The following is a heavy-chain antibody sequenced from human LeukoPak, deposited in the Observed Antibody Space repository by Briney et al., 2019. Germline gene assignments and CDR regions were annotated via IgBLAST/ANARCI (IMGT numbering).Heavy chain of an antibody. D-gene: IGHD6-19*01. CDR1: GGSISRYY. CDR3: ARFASSGWPSRWFDP. V-gene: IGHV4-59*01. Sequence: SETLSLTCTVSGGSISRYYWSWIWQPLGEGLERIGYIYYSGSTNYNPSLKSRVTISVDTSKNQFSLKLSSVTAADTAVYYCARFASSGWPSRWFDPWGQGTLVTVSS. J-gene: IGHJ5*02. CDR2: IYYSGST.